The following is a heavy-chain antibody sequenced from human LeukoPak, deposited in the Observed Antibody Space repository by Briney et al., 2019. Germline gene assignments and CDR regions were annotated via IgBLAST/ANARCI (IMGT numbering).Heavy chain of an antibody. J-gene: IGHJ4*02. CDR3: ARVPKYCSSTSCLRI. CDR1: GYTFTSYG. V-gene: IGHV1-18*01. CDR2: ISAYNGNT. D-gene: IGHD2-2*01. Sequence: ASVKVSCKASGYTFTSYGISWVRQAPGQGLEWMGWISAYNGNTNYAQKLQGRVTMTTDTSTSTAYMELRSLRSDDTAVYYCARVPKYCSSTSCLRIWGQGTLVTVSS.